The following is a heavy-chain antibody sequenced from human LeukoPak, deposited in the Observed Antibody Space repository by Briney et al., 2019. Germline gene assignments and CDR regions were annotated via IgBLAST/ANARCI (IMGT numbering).Heavy chain of an antibody. J-gene: IGHJ4*02. V-gene: IGHV3-21*01. D-gene: IGHD3-10*01. Sequence: GGSLRLSCAASGFTFSSYSMNWVRHAPGKGLEWVSSISSSCSYIYYADSVKGRITISRDNAKNSLYLQMNSLRAEETAVYYCARDSVTMVRGVHPDYWGQGTLVTVSS. CDR3: ARDSVTMVRGVHPDY. CDR1: GFTFSSYS. CDR2: ISSSCSYI.